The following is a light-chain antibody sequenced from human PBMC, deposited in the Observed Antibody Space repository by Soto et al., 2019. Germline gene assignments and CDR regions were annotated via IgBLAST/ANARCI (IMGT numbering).Light chain of an antibody. CDR2: EVN. J-gene: IGLJ2*01. CDR1: SSDVGGYKY. V-gene: IGLV2-8*01. CDR3: SSYAGRNIVL. Sequence: QSGLAQPPSASGSPGQSVTISCTGTSSDVGGYKYVSWYQQHPGKAPKLMIYEVNKRPSGVPDRFSGSKSGHTASLTVSGLQADDEADYFCSSYAGRNIVLFGGGTQLTVL.